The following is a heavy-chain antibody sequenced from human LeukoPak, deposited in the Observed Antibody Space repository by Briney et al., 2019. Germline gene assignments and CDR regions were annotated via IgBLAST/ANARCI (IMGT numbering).Heavy chain of an antibody. CDR2: THYRSKWYN. CDR1: GDSVSSNSAA. V-gene: IGHV6-1*01. J-gene: IGHJ6*03. D-gene: IGHD1-1*01. CDR3: ARAGSGTGAQVVYYYYMDV. Sequence: SQALSLTCAISGDSVSSNSAAWNWIRQSPSRGLEWLGRTHYRSKWYNDYAVSVKSRITINPDTSKNQFSLQLNSVTPEDTAVYYCARAGSGTGAQVVYYYYMDVWGKGTTVTVSS.